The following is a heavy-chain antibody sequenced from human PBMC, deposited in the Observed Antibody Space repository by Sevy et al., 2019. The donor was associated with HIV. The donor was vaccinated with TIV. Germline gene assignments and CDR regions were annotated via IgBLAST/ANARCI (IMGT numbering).Heavy chain of an antibody. CDR3: ARERSYEFGGVNRDYYGMDV. Sequence: ASVKVSCKASGHTFTVNYIHWVRQAPGQGLEWMGRINPKSGGTHDAQKFQGRVTMTKDTSISTVYMELSSLKTDDTAMYYCARERSYEFGGVNRDYYGMDVWGQGTTVTVSS. V-gene: IGHV1-2*06. CDR2: INPKSGGT. J-gene: IGHJ6*02. CDR1: GHTFTVNY. D-gene: IGHD3-16*01.